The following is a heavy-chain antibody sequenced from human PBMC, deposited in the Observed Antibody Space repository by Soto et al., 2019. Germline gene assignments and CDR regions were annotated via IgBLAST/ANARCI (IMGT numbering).Heavy chain of an antibody. CDR2: IIPIFGTA. CDR1: GGTFSSYA. Sequence: SVKVSCKASGGTFSSYAISWVRQAPGQGLEWMGGIIPIFGTANYAQKFQGRVTITADESTSTAYMELSSLRSEDTAVYYCARAVAGTGRYYYGMDVWGQGTTVTVSS. J-gene: IGHJ6*02. CDR3: ARAVAGTGRYYYGMDV. D-gene: IGHD6-19*01. V-gene: IGHV1-69*13.